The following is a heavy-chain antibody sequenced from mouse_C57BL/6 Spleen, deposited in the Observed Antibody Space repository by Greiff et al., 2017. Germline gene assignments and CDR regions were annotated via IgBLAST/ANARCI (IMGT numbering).Heavy chain of an antibody. Sequence: EVKLVESGGGLVQPGGSLKLSCAASGFTFSDYYMYWVRQTPEKRLEWVAYISNGGGSTYYPDTVKGRFTISRDNAKNTLYLQMSRLKSEDTAMYYCGGRYYGRRGCAMDYWGQGTSVTVSS. CDR3: GGRYYGRRGCAMDY. J-gene: IGHJ4*01. CDR1: GFTFSDYY. CDR2: ISNGGGST. D-gene: IGHD1-1*01. V-gene: IGHV5-12*01.